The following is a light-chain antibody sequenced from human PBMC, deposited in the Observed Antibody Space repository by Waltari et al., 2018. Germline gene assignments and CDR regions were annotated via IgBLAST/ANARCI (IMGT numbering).Light chain of an antibody. CDR1: QRVSSN. Sequence: EIVMTQSPATLSVSPGERATLSCRASQRVSSNLAWYQQKPGQAPRLLIYGASTRATGIPARFSGSGSGTEFTLTISSLQSEDFAVYYCQQYNNWVSWTFGQGTKVEIK. CDR2: GAS. V-gene: IGKV3-15*01. CDR3: QQYNNWVSWT. J-gene: IGKJ1*01.